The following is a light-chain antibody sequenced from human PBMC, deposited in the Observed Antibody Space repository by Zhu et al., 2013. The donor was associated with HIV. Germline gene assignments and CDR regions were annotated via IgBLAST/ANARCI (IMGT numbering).Light chain of an antibody. CDR1: QSVSSY. Sequence: EIVLTQSPATLSLSPGERGTLSCRASQSVSSYLAWYQHKPGQAPRLLIYDASNRATGIPARFSGSGSGTDFTLTISSLEPEDFAVYYCQQRSSWLFTFGPGTKVDIK. CDR2: DAS. V-gene: IGKV3-11*01. J-gene: IGKJ3*01. CDR3: QQRSSWLFT.